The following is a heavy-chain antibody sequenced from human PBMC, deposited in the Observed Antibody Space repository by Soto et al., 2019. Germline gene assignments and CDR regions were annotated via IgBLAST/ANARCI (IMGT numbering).Heavy chain of an antibody. CDR1: GYTFTGYY. CDR2: INPNSGGT. CDR3: AKDQSLAPFDI. D-gene: IGHD5-12*01. J-gene: IGHJ3*02. Sequence: ASVKVSCKASGYTFTGYYMHWVRQAPGQGLEWMGWINPNSGGTNYAQKFQGRFTISRDNSKNTLYLQMNSLRAEDTAVYYCAKDQSLAPFDIWGQGTMVTVS. V-gene: IGHV1-2*02.